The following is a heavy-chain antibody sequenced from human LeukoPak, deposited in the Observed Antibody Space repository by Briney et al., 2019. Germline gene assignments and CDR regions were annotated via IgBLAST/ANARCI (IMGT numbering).Heavy chain of an antibody. Sequence: GGSLRLSCAVSGFTFSSYSMNWVRQAPGKGLEWVSSISSSSSYIYYADSVKGRFTISRDNAKNSLYLQMNSLRAEDTAVYYCARDRYSGYDLKYYYYYMDVWGKGITVTVSS. D-gene: IGHD5-12*01. CDR2: ISSSSSYI. V-gene: IGHV3-21*01. J-gene: IGHJ6*03. CDR1: GFTFSSYS. CDR3: ARDRYSGYDLKYYYYYMDV.